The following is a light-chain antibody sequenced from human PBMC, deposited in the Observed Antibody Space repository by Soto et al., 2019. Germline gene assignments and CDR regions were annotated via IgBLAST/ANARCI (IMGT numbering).Light chain of an antibody. J-gene: IGLJ3*02. Sequence: QSALTQPPSVSGAPGQRVTISCAGSSSNIGTVYDVQWYQQLPGAAPKLLIYGNTNRPSGVPDRFSGSKSGTSASLAISGLQAEDEADYYCQSYDSGLRGSVFGGGTKLTVL. CDR3: QSYDSGLRGSV. CDR1: SSNIGTVYD. V-gene: IGLV1-40*01. CDR2: GNT.